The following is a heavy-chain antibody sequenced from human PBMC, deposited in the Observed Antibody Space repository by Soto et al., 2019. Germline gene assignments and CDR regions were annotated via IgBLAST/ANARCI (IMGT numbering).Heavy chain of an antibody. CDR2: IYPGDSDT. CDR3: AVSFCGGTCPETDYYYMDV. J-gene: IGHJ6*03. V-gene: IGHV5-51*03. CDR1: GYSFTSYW. Sequence: EVQLVQSGAEVKKPGESLQISCKGSGYSFTSYWIGWLRQMPGKGLEWVGIIYPGDSDTRYSPSFQGQVTISADKSISTAYLQWSSLKASDTAMYYCAVSFCGGTCPETDYYYMDVWGKGTTVTVSS. D-gene: IGHD2-15*01.